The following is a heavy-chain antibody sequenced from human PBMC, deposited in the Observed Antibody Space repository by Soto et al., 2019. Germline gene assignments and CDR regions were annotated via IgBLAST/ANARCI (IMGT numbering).Heavy chain of an antibody. J-gene: IGHJ6*02. Sequence: SETLSLTCIVSGGPISSDAYFWTWVRLHPGKGLEWIGYIYYTGRTYFNPSLKTRLNMSIDTSQNHFFMNLRSMKAEDTALYYCARGTWGGDGMDVWGLGTTVTVSS. V-gene: IGHV4-31*03. CDR1: GGPISSDAYF. CDR2: IYYTGRT. CDR3: ARGTWGGDGMDV. D-gene: IGHD3-16*01.